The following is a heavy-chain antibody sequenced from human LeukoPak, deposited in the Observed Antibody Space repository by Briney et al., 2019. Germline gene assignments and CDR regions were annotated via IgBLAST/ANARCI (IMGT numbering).Heavy chain of an antibody. CDR1: GYTFTSYG. Sequence: ASVKVSCKASGYTFTSYGISWVRQAPGQGLEWMGWISAYNGNTNYAQKLQGRVTMTTDTSTSTAYMELRSLRSDDTAVYYCARTSMITFGGVIVTYESSYWGQGTLVTVSS. V-gene: IGHV1-18*01. D-gene: IGHD3-16*02. CDR2: ISAYNGNT. CDR3: ARTSMITFGGVIVTYESSY. J-gene: IGHJ4*02.